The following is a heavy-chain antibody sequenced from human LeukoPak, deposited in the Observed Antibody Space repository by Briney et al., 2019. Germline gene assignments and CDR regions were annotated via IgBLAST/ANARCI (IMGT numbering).Heavy chain of an antibody. CDR2: ISSSGSTI. CDR3: ARALTTSWYYFDY. Sequence: GGSPRLSCAASGFTFSSYEMNWVRQAPGKGLEWASYISSSGSTIYYADSVKGRFTISRDNAKNSLYLQMNSLRAEDTAVYYCARALTTSWYYFDYWGQGTLVTVSS. V-gene: IGHV3-48*03. J-gene: IGHJ4*02. CDR1: GFTFSSYE. D-gene: IGHD2-2*01.